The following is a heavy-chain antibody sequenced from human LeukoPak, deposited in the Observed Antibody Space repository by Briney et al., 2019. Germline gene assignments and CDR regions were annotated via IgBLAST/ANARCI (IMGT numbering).Heavy chain of an antibody. D-gene: IGHD6-19*01. CDR1: GFTFSSYA. V-gene: IGHV3-23*01. CDR2: ITNDGGIT. Sequence: GGSLRLSCVASGFTFSSYAMSWVRQPPGNGLEWVSGITNDGGITYYGDSVKGRFTISRDNSKSTLYLQMTRLTPEDTAIYYCAKDRGSGWPWGQGALVTVSS. J-gene: IGHJ4*02. CDR3: AKDRGSGWP.